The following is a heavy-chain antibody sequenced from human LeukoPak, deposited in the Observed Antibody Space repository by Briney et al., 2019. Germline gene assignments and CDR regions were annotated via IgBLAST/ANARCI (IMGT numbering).Heavy chain of an antibody. J-gene: IGHJ6*02. CDR2: IYSGGRT. Sequence: RGSLRLSCAASGFTVSSNSMSWVRQAPGKGLKWVSVIYSGGRTYYADSVKGRFTISKDNSKNTLYLQMNSLRAEDTAVYYCARDLYVDIVAPSGMDVWGQGTTVTVSS. V-gene: IGHV3-66*01. CDR3: ARDLYVDIVAPSGMDV. D-gene: IGHD5-12*01. CDR1: GFTVSSNS.